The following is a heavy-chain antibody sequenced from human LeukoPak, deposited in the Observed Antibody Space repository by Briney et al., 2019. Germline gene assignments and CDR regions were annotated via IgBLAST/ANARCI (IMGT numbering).Heavy chain of an antibody. Sequence: SQTLSLTCTVSGGSISSGSYYWNWIRQPAGKGLEWIGRIYTSGSTNYNPSLKSRVTISVDTSKNQFSLKLSSVTAADTAVYYCARILMARPGYYYYYYMDVWGKGTTVTVSS. V-gene: IGHV4-61*02. CDR2: IYTSGST. CDR3: ARILMARPGYYYYYYMDV. CDR1: GGSISSGSYY. D-gene: IGHD1-14*01. J-gene: IGHJ6*03.